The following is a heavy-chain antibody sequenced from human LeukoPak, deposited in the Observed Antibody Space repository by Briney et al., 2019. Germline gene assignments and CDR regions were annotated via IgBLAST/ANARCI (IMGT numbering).Heavy chain of an antibody. V-gene: IGHV4-61*02. J-gene: IGHJ4*02. CDR2: IYTSGST. Sequence: PSETLSLTCTVSGGSISSGSYYWSWIRQPAGKGLEWIGRIYTSGSTNYNPSLKSRVTISVDTSKNQFSLKLSSVTAADTAVYYCARGIVGATDYWGQGTLVTVSS. D-gene: IGHD1-26*01. CDR3: ARGIVGATDY. CDR1: GGSISSGSYY.